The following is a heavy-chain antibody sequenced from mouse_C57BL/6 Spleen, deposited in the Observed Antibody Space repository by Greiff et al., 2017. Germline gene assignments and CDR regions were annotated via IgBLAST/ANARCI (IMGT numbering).Heavy chain of an antibody. CDR3: ARSEAQAPWFAY. J-gene: IGHJ3*01. D-gene: IGHD3-2*02. Sequence: QVQLQQPGAELVKPGASVKMSCKASGYTFTSYWITWVKQRPGQGLEWIGDIYPGSGSTNYNEKFKSKATLTVDTSSSTAYMQLSSLTSEDSAVYYCARSEAQAPWFAYWGQGTLVTVSA. CDR2: IYPGSGST. V-gene: IGHV1-55*01. CDR1: GYTFTSYW.